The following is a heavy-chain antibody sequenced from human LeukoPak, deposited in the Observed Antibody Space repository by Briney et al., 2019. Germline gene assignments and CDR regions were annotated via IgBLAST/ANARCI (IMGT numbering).Heavy chain of an antibody. CDR3: ARVWGLAVAGGEIEY. D-gene: IGHD6-13*01. CDR2: ISSSGTTI. Sequence: GGSLRLSCAASGFTFSSYSMNWVRQAPGKGLEWVSYISSSGTTIYYADSVKGRFTISRDNAKDSLYLQMNSLRDEDTAVYYCARVWGLAVAGGEIEYWGQGTLVTVSS. CDR1: GFTFSSYS. J-gene: IGHJ4*02. V-gene: IGHV3-48*02.